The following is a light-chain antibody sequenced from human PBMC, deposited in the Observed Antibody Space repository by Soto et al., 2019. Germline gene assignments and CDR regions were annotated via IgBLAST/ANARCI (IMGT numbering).Light chain of an antibody. CDR2: RNV. J-gene: IGLJ2*01. CDR3: AAWDDSPSGVV. Sequence: QSVLTQPPSASGTPGQRVTIFCSGSSSNIGNNFAYWYQQLPGTAPKLLIYRNVQRPSGVPDRFSGSKSGSSASLAISGLRSEDEADYYCAAWDDSPSGVVFGGGTKLTV. CDR1: SSNIGNNF. V-gene: IGLV1-47*01.